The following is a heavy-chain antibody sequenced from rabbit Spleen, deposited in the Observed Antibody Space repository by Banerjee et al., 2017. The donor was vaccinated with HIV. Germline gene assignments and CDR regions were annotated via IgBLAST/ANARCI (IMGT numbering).Heavy chain of an antibody. CDR3: ARNRDDGDYAENSYSNYFKL. J-gene: IGHJ4*01. CDR1: GFAFSSGYF. D-gene: IGHD8-1*01. Sequence: QQLEESGGDLVKPGASLTLTCKGSGFAFSSGYFMSWVRQAPGKGLEWIGTIYAGSSGSTWCASWVNGRFTISKSSSTTVTLQMTGLAVADTATYFCARNRDDGDYAENSYSNYFKLWGQGTLVTVS. V-gene: IGHV1S40*01. CDR2: IYAGSSGST.